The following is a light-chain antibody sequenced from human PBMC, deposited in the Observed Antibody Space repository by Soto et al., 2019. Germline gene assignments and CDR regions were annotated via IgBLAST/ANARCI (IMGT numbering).Light chain of an antibody. CDR2: KAS. J-gene: IGKJ1*01. V-gene: IGKV1-5*03. CDR1: QSISSW. CDR3: QQYNSYSAWT. Sequence: DIQMTQSPSTLSASVGDRVTITCRASQSISSWLAWYQQKPGKAPKLLIYKASSLESGAPSRFSGSGSGTEITLTISSLQPDDFATYYRQQYNSYSAWTFGQGTKVEIK.